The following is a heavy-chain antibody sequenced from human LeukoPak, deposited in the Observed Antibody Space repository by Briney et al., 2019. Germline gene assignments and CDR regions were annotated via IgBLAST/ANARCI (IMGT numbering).Heavy chain of an antibody. J-gene: IGHJ4*02. CDR3: EKDISSSRGRGTYYFDY. D-gene: IGHD6-13*01. Sequence: GGSLRLSCAASGFTFCDYAMHWVRQAPGKGLEWVSGISWNSGTRGYADSVKGRFTISRDNAKTSLYLQMNSLRAEETALYYCEKDISSSRGRGTYYFDYWGQGTLVTVSS. V-gene: IGHV3-9*01. CDR1: GFTFCDYA. CDR2: ISWNSGTR.